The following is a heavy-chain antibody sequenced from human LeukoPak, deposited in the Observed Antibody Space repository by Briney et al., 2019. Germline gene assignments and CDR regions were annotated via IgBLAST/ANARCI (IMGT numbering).Heavy chain of an antibody. Sequence: PPESLSLTCAVDGGSFSVYYWSWVRQPPGEGLGWIGYIYSSGSTNYNTSLKSRVTISVDMSKNQFSLKLSSVTGGDTAVYYCARGASAYYYAMDVWGQGTTVTV. V-gene: IGHV4-59*01. CDR3: ARGASAYYYAMDV. CDR1: GGSFSVYY. CDR2: IYSSGST. J-gene: IGHJ6*02.